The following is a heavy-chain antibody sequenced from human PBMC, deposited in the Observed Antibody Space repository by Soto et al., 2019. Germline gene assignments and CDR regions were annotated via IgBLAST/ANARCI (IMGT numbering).Heavy chain of an antibody. Sequence: SETLSLTCAVYGGSFSGYYWSWIRQPPGKGLEWIGYIYYSGSTNYNPSLKSRVTISVDTSKNQFSLKLSSVTAADTAVYYCARYESTYYYDSSGYYIPLGFDYWGQGTLVTVSS. J-gene: IGHJ4*02. CDR1: GGSFSGYY. V-gene: IGHV4-59*08. CDR3: ARYESTYYYDSSGYYIPLGFDY. CDR2: IYYSGST. D-gene: IGHD3-22*01.